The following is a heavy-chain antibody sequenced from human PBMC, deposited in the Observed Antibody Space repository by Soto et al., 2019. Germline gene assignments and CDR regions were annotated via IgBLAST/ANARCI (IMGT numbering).Heavy chain of an antibody. CDR2: IHPGESDT. V-gene: IGHV5-51*01. CDR1: GDRSTAYW. Sequence: PGELLKISSKGYGDRSTAYWIALVRPLPGKGLEWVGSIHPGESDTRYSPSFQGQVTISADRSITTAYLQWSSLKASDTAMYYCARHEATYYNFYGMDVWGQGTTVTVS. CDR3: ARHEATYYNFYGMDV. J-gene: IGHJ6*02.